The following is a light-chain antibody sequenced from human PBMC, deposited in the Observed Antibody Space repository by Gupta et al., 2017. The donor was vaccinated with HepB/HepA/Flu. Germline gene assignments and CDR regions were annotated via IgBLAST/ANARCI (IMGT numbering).Light chain of an antibody. J-gene: IGKJ4*01. CDR1: RRISHN. V-gene: IGKV3-15*01. Sequence: EVVMTQSPATLSVYPGDSVTLSCTTSRRISHNLAWYRQKPGQAPRLLMYAASTRDTGVPARFSGSGSGTDFTLTISSLQSEDFAVYYCQQYNCWPLTFGGGTKVEIK. CDR3: QQYNCWPLT. CDR2: AAS.